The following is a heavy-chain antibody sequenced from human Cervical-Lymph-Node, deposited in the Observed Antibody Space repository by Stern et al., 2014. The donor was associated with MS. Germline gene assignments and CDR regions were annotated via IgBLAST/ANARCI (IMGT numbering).Heavy chain of an antibody. J-gene: IGHJ4*02. CDR3: ARGNWNYEGMGY. CDR1: GFTFSNYG. V-gene: IGHV3-33*01. D-gene: IGHD1-7*01. CDR2: IWCDGNKK. Sequence: QVPLVESGGGVVQPGRSLRLSCAASGFTFSNYGMHWVRQAPGKGLEWLAGIWCDGNKKYYADSVKGRFTISRDNSKNTLFLQMSSLTAEDTALYYCARGNWNYEGMGYWGQRTLVTVSS.